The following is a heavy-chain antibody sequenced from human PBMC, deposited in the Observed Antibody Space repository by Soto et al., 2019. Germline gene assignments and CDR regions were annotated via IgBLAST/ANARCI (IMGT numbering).Heavy chain of an antibody. CDR2: ISYDGSNK. CDR3: AKESVRYFGYYFDY. CDR1: GFTFSSYG. Sequence: HPGGSLRLSCAASGFTFSSYGMHWVRHAPGKGLEWVAVISYDGSNKYYADSVKGRFTISRDNSKNTLYLQMNSLRAEDTAVYYCAKESVRYFGYYFDYWGQGTLVTVSS. J-gene: IGHJ4*02. V-gene: IGHV3-30*18. D-gene: IGHD3-9*01.